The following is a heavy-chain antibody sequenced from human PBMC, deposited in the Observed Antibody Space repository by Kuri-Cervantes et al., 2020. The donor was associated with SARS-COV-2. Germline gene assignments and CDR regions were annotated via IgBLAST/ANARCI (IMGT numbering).Heavy chain of an antibody. CDR1: GFSFSTYA. J-gene: IGHJ5*02. V-gene: IGHV3-33*06. D-gene: IGHD3-3*01. Sequence: GGSLRLSCAASGFSFSTYAMHWVRQAPGKGLEWVAVIWSGGGNKFYADSVKGRFTISRDNSKNTLYLQMNSLRAEDTAVYYCAKANYDFWSGGWFDPWGQGTLVTVSS. CDR3: AKANYDFWSGGWFDP. CDR2: IWSGGGNK.